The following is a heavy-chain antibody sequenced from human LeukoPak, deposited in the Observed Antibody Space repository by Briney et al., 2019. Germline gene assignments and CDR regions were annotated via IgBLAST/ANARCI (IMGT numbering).Heavy chain of an antibody. CDR2: IYTSGST. D-gene: IGHD6-6*01. Sequence: SETLSLTCTVSGGSISSYYWSWIRQPPGKGLEWIGYIYTSGSTNYNPSLKSRVTISVDTSKNQSSLKLSSVTAADTAVYYCASGSSSLYYYYYMDVWGKGTTVTVSS. CDR3: ASGSSSLYYYYYMDV. V-gene: IGHV4-4*09. J-gene: IGHJ6*03. CDR1: GGSISSYY.